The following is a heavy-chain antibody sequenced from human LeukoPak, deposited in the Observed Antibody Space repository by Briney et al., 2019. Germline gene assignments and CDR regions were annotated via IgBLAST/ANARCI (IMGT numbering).Heavy chain of an antibody. D-gene: IGHD6-25*01. V-gene: IGHV3-15*01. Sequence: PGGSLRLSCAASGFTFSNAWMSWVRQAPGKGLEWVGRIKSKNDGGTTGYAAPVKGRFTISRDDSKDTLYLQMNSLKTEDTAVYYCITAYSSGWYACWGQGTLVTVSS. CDR3: ITAYSSGWYAC. CDR1: GFTFSNAW. J-gene: IGHJ5*01. CDR2: IKSKNDGGTT.